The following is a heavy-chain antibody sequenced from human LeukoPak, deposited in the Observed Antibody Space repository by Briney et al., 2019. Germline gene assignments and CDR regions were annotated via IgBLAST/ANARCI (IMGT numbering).Heavy chain of an antibody. J-gene: IGHJ5*02. CDR3: ARDRRLGRTFGTKNWFDP. CDR2: IYTSGST. D-gene: IGHD3-10*01. Sequence: SETLSLTCTVSGSSISSGSYYWSWIRQPAGKGLEWIGRIYTSGSTNYNPSLKSRVTISVDTSKNQFSLKLSSVTAADTAVYYCARDRRLGRTFGTKNWFDPWGQGTLVTVSS. V-gene: IGHV4-61*02. CDR1: GSSISSGSYY.